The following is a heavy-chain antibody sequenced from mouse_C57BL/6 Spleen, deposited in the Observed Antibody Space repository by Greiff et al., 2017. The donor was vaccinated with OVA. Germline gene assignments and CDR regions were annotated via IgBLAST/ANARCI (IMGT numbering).Heavy chain of an antibody. CDR1: GYTFTSYW. V-gene: IGHV1-64*01. J-gene: IGHJ2*01. CDR3: ARDYGSSYGY. D-gene: IGHD1-1*01. Sequence: QVQLQQPGAELVKPGASVKLSCKASGYTFTSYWLHWVKQRPGQGLAWIGMIHPNSGSTNYNEKFKSKATLTVDKSSSTAYMQLSSLTSEDSAVYYCARDYGSSYGYWGQGTTLTVSS. CDR2: IHPNSGST.